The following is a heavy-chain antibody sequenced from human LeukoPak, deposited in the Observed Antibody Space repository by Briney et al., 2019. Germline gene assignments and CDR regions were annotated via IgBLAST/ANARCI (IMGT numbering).Heavy chain of an antibody. CDR1: GFTFSTHA. Sequence: GGSPRLSCVASGFTFSTHAMHWVRQAPGQGLEWVAVISYDGTNKYYTDSVTGRFTISRDNSKNTLYLQMNSLRAEDTAVYYCARDLSGKSFLDYWGQGTLVTVSS. CDR3: ARDLSGKSFLDY. CDR2: ISYDGTNK. V-gene: IGHV3-30-3*01. J-gene: IGHJ4*02. D-gene: IGHD1-26*01.